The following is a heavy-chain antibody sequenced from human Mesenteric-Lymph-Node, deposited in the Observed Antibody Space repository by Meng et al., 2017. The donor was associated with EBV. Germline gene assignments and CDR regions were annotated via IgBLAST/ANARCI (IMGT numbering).Heavy chain of an antibody. CDR1: GASISGPNW. CDR3: AEVLNGYYYFDY. Sequence: QGQLRESGPGLVSPAGTLSLPCAVSGASISGPNWRSWVRQPPGKGLEWIGEVYHSGSTNYNPSLKSRVSMSVDTSKNHFSLKLTSVTAADTAMYYCAEVLNGYYYFDYWGQGTLVTVSS. J-gene: IGHJ4*02. D-gene: IGHD3-22*01. V-gene: IGHV4-4*02. CDR2: VYHSGST.